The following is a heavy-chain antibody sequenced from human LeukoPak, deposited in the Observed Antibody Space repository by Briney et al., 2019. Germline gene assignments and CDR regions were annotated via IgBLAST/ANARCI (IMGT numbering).Heavy chain of an antibody. J-gene: IGHJ6*02. V-gene: IGHV4-38-2*02. D-gene: IGHD2-2*01. CDR1: GYSISSGYY. CDR3: ARHPLGYCSSTSCYGAYYYYGMDV. CDR2: IYHSGT. Sequence: PSETLSLTCTVSGYSISSGYYWGWIWQPPGKGLEWIGSIYHSGTYYNPSFKSRVTITVDTSKNQFSLKLSSVTAADTAAYYCARHPLGYCSSTSCYGAYYYYGMDVWGQGTTVTVSS.